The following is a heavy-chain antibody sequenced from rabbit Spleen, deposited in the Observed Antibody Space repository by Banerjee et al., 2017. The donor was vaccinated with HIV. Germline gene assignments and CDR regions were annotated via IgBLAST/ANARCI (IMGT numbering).Heavy chain of an antibody. CDR3: ARDLENYAGSNYLDL. Sequence: QEQLEESGGGLVKPEGSLTLTCKASGFSFSDRDVMCWVRQAPGKGLEWIGCIFAGSDSTYYASWAIGRFTFSKTSSTTVTLQMTSLTAADTATYFCARDLENYAGSNYLDLWGPGTLVTVS. CDR1: GFSFSDRDV. V-gene: IGHV1S45*01. CDR2: IFAGSDST. D-gene: IGHD8-1*01. J-gene: IGHJ4*01.